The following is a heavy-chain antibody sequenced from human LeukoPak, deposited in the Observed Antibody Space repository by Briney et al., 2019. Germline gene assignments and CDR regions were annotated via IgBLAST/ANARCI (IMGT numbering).Heavy chain of an antibody. CDR3: AKDVVVVTAQDFDY. J-gene: IGHJ4*02. D-gene: IGHD2-21*02. V-gene: IGHV3-23*01. CDR2: ISGSGGST. CDR1: GFTFSSYG. Sequence: GGTLRLSCAASGFTFSSYGMSWVRQAPGKGLEWVSAISGSGGSTYYADSVKGRFTISRDNSKNTLYLQMNSLRAEDTAVYYCAKDVVVVTAQDFDYWGQGTLVTVSS.